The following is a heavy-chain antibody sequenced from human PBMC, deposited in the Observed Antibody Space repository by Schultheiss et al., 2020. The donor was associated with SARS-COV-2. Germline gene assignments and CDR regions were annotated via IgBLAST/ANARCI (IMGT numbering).Heavy chain of an antibody. D-gene: IGHD6-13*01. J-gene: IGHJ4*02. CDR3: ARVGSTWYYFDY. CDR2: IIPIFGTA. CDR1: GGTFSSYA. Sequence: SVKVSCKASGGTFSSYAISWVRQAPGQGLEWMGGIIPIFGTANYAQKFQGRVTITADESTSTAYMELSSLRSEDTAVYYCARVGSTWYYFDYWGQGTLVSVSS. V-gene: IGHV1-69*13.